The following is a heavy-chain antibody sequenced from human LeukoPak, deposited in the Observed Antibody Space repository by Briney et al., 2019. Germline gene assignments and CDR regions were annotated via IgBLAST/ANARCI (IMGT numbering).Heavy chain of an antibody. CDR3: AGPKGTAFDI. Sequence: MPSETLSLTCAVYGGSFSGYYWSWIRQPPGKGLEWIGEINHSGSTNYNPSLKSRVTISVDTSKNQFSLKLSSVTAADTAVYYCAGPKGTAFDIWGQGTMVTVSS. CDR1: GGSFSGYY. V-gene: IGHV4-34*01. D-gene: IGHD1-1*01. J-gene: IGHJ3*02. CDR2: INHSGST.